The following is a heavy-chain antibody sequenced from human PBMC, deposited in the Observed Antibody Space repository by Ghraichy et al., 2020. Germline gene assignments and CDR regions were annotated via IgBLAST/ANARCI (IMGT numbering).Heavy chain of an antibody. D-gene: IGHD2-8*02. Sequence: GSLRLSCAASGFTFSDYYMSWIRQAPGKGLEWVSYISSSSSYTNYADSVKGRFTISRDNAKNSLYLQMNSLRAEDTAVYYCAREGYGWSAFDIWGQGTMVTVSS. CDR3: AREGYGWSAFDI. V-gene: IGHV3-11*05. CDR1: GFTFSDYY. CDR2: ISSSSSYT. J-gene: IGHJ3*02.